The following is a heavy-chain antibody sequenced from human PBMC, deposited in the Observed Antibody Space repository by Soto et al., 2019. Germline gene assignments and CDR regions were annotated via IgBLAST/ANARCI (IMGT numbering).Heavy chain of an antibody. CDR3: GREPLRDAIDM. J-gene: IGHJ3*02. Sequence: QAGGSVRLSCVPSGFDFRRYEMNWVRHAPGKGLEWVSSIRANDESIYYADSVKGRVSVSRDNAKNSLFLEMNSLRVDDTAGYYCGREPLRDAIDMWDQGTMVNVSS. CDR2: IRANDESI. V-gene: IGHV3-48*03. CDR1: GFDFRRYE.